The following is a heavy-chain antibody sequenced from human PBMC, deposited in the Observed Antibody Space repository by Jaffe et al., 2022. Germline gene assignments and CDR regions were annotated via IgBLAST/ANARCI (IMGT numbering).Heavy chain of an antibody. CDR3: ARGCTGDGCSGDYFDY. CDR2: INTNAGIP. CDR1: GYTFNRYA. V-gene: IGHV7-4-1*02. Sequence: QVQLLQSGSELKRPGASVELSCRTSGYTFNRYALSWLRQAPGQGLEWMGWINTNAGIPTYARGFTGRFVFSLDTSARTAHLQIKSLEASDTAVYYCARGCTGDGCSGDYFDYWGQGSLVSVSS. J-gene: IGHJ4*02. D-gene: IGHD2-8*02.